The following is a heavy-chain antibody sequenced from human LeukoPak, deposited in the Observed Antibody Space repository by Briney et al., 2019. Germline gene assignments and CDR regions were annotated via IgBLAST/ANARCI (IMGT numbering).Heavy chain of an antibody. CDR2: IYYSGST. Sequence: SETLSLTCTVSGGSISSGDYYWSWIRQPPGKGLEWIGYIYYSGSTYYNPSLKSRVTISVDTSKNQFSLKLSSVTAADTAVYYCASGIYDFWSGYDYWGQGILVTVSS. V-gene: IGHV4-30-4*01. D-gene: IGHD3-3*01. J-gene: IGHJ4*02. CDR1: GGSISSGDYY. CDR3: ASGIYDFWSGYDY.